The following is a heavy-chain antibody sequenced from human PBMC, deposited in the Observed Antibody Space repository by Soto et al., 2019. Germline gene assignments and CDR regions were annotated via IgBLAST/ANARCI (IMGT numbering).Heavy chain of an antibody. V-gene: IGHV3-23*01. D-gene: IGHD6-19*01. CDR1: GFTFRSYA. Sequence: PGGSLRLSCAVSGFTFRSYAMSWVRQAPGKGLEWVSAISGSGISKYYADSVKGRFTISRDTSKNTLYLQMNSLRAEDAAVYYCAKSPGSGWAYYYYGMDVWGQGTTVTVSS. CDR3: AKSPGSGWAYYYYGMDV. J-gene: IGHJ6*02. CDR2: ISGSGISK.